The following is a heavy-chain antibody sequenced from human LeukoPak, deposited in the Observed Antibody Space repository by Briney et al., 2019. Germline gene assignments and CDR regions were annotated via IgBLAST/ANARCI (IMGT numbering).Heavy chain of an antibody. J-gene: IGHJ4*02. Sequence: SVKVSCKASGGTFSSYAISWVRQAPGQGLEWMGGIIPIFGTANYAQKFQGRVTITSDESTSTAYMELSSLRSEDTAVYYCARAPRGGYDSFDYWGQGTLVTVSS. CDR2: IIPIFGTA. V-gene: IGHV1-69*13. CDR3: ARAPRGGYDSFDY. CDR1: GGTFSSYA. D-gene: IGHD5-12*01.